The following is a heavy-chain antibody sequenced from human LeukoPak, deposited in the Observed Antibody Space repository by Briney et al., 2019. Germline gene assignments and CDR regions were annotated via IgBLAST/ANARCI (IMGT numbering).Heavy chain of an antibody. V-gene: IGHV1-2*02. J-gene: IGHJ4*02. CDR1: GYNFIAYF. D-gene: IGHD5-12*01. CDR3: ARDVDYSGYVVL. Sequence: SVTVSCKSSGYNFIAYFRHGVRQAPGQGLEGMGWINPNSGGTYYSHNFQGRVTMTRDTSTTTAYLDLSSLRSDDTAVYYCARDVDYSGYVVLWGQGTLVTVSS. CDR2: INPNSGGT.